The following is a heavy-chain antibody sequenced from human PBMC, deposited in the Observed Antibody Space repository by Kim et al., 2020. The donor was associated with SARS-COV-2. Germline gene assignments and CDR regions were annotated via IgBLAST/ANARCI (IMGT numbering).Heavy chain of an antibody. CDR3: ARDRAFDI. V-gene: IGHV7-4-1*02. J-gene: IGHJ3*02. Sequence: TGNRTYAQGFTGRFVFSLDTSVSTAYLQISSLKAEDTAVYYCARDRAFDIWGQGTMVTDSS. CDR2: TGNR.